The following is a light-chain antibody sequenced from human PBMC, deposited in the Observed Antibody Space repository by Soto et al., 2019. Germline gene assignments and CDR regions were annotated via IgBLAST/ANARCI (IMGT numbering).Light chain of an antibody. CDR3: PQYDTLPWT. CDR2: GAS. CDR1: QSLSSNS. J-gene: IGKJ4*01. V-gene: IGKV3-20*01. Sequence: EVVLTQSPGTLSLSTGERATLSCRASQSLSSNSLAWYQQTPSQAPRLLISGASRWAAGIPSRFSGSGSGTDFTLTISSLEPDAFATYYCPQYDTLPWTFGGGAKVDIK.